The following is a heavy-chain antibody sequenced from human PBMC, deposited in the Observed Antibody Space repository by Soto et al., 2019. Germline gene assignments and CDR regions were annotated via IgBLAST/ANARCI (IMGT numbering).Heavy chain of an antibody. CDR1: GFVFSDYV. J-gene: IGHJ5*02. V-gene: IGHV3-33*01. CDR3: ARGLSRRILNYLDP. D-gene: IGHD2-15*01. CDR2: IWYHGRDI. Sequence: GGSLRLSCAASGFVFSDYVIHWVRQAPGRGLDWVAGIWYHGRDIFYTDSVKGRFTISRDNSKNMLYLQMNSLRAEDTAVYYCARGLSRRILNYLDPWRQGVLVTVSS.